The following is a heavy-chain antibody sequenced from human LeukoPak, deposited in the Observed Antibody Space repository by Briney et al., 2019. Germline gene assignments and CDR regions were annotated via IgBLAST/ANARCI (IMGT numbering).Heavy chain of an antibody. CDR2: ISYDGSNK. Sequence: GSLRLSCAASGFTFSSYAMHWVRQAPGKGLEWVAVISYDGSNKYYADSVKGRFTISRDNSKNTLYLQIKSLRAEDTAVYYCAGAYSSGWYGDFDYWGQGTLVTVSS. D-gene: IGHD6-19*01. V-gene: IGHV3-30*04. J-gene: IGHJ4*02. CDR1: GFTFSSYA. CDR3: AGAYSSGWYGDFDY.